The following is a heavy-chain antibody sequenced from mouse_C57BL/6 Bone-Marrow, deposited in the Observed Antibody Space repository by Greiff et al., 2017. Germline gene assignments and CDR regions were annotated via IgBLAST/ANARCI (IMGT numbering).Heavy chain of an antibody. CDR1: GYSFTDYN. J-gene: IGHJ4*01. CDR2: INPNYGTT. Sequence: EVQLVESGPELVKPGASVKISCKASGYSFTDYNMNWVKQSNGKSLEWIGVINPNYGTTSYNQKFKGKATLTVDQSSSTAYMQLHSLTSEDSAVDDCERGSYYGMDYWGQGTSVTVSS. V-gene: IGHV1-39*01. CDR3: ERGSYYGMDY.